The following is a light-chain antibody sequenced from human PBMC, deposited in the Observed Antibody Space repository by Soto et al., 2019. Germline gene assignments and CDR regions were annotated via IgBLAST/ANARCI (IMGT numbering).Light chain of an antibody. CDR2: HVT. CDR1: SVDVGDYNS. Sequence: QSALTQPASVSGSPGQSITISCTGSSVDVGDYNSVSWYQQHPGKAPKVMIYHVTIRASGVSNRFSGSKSGNMASLTISGLQAEDGADYYCISYSPSPLSYFFGTGTKVTVL. J-gene: IGLJ1*01. V-gene: IGLV2-14*03. CDR3: ISYSPSPLSYF.